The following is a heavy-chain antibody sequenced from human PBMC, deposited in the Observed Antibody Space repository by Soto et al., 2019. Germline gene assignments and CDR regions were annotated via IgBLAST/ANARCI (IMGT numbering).Heavy chain of an antibody. CDR1: GFTVDNFD. J-gene: IGHJ4*02. D-gene: IGHD4-17*01. V-gene: IGHV3-53*01. Sequence: QLVESGGGLFQAGGSTRLSCLVSGFTVDNFDMAWVRQAPGKGLEWASIIQSGGSTFYADSVKGRFTISRDNSKNTLYLQMNSLRAEDTAIYYCASVDYGAYIPHFDYWGQGTLVTVSS. CDR3: ASVDYGAYIPHFDY. CDR2: IQSGGST.